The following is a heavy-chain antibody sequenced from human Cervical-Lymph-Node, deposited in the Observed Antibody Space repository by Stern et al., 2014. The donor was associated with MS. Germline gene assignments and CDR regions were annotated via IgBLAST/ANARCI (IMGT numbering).Heavy chain of an antibody. D-gene: IGHD1-1*01. Sequence: QLVESGGGIVQPGGSLMISCVASGFNFRTYWMHWVRQGPGKGLEWVSRINGDGTVTTYADSVRGRFTISRNNANNTMSLQLDNLRVEDTAIYYCASAYRASWGQGTLVTVST. CDR3: ASAYRAS. CDR2: INGDGTVT. CDR1: GFNFRTYW. V-gene: IGHV3-74*02. J-gene: IGHJ4*02.